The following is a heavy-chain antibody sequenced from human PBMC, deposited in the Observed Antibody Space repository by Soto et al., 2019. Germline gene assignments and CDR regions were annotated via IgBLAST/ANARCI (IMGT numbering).Heavy chain of an antibody. CDR2: IIPIFGTA. CDR3: ARDNIVQQLRYYYYGMDV. D-gene: IGHD6-13*01. J-gene: IGHJ6*02. V-gene: IGHV1-69*13. CDR1: GGTFSSYA. Sequence: SVKVSCKASGGTFSSYAISWVRQAPGQGLEWMGGIIPIFGTANYAQKFQGRVTITADESTSTAYMELSSLRSEDTAVYYCARDNIVQQLRYYYYGMDVWGQGTTVTVSS.